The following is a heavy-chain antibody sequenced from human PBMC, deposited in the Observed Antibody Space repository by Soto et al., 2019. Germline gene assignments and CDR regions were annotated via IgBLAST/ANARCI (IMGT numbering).Heavy chain of an antibody. V-gene: IGHV1-46*03. CDR1: GYTFTSYY. CDR3: ARRGVDCTNGVCYTYYFDY. J-gene: IGHJ4*02. CDR2: INPSGGST. D-gene: IGHD2-8*01. Sequence: QVQLVQSGAEVKKPGASVKVSCKASGYTFTSYYMHWVRQAPGQGLEWMGIINPSGGSTSYAQKFQGRVTMTRDTSTSTVYMELSSLRSEDTAVYYCARRGVDCTNGVCYTYYFDYWGQGTLVTVSS.